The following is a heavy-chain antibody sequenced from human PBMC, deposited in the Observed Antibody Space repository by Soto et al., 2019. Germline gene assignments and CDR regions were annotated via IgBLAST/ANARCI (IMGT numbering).Heavy chain of an antibody. V-gene: IGHV4-61*01. CDR3: ARYIRAPLDTVNWFDS. CDR2: IYYSGST. Sequence: SETLYLTCLVSGGSISSGSYYWSWIRQPPGKGLEWIGYIYYSGSTSYNPSLKSRVTISVDTSKNQFSLKLSSVTAADTAVYYCARYIRAPLDTVNWFDSWGQGTRVTV. J-gene: IGHJ5*01. D-gene: IGHD3-10*02. CDR1: GGSISSGSYY.